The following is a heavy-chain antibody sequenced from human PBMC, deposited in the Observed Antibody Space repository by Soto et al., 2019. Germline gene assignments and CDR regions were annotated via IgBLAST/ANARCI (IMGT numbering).Heavy chain of an antibody. CDR2: IIPILGIA. J-gene: IGHJ6*02. CDR3: ARVSGYSGYDDTYYYYGMDV. D-gene: IGHD5-12*01. Sequence: SVKVSCKASGGTFSSYTISWVRQAPGQGLEWMGRIIPILGIANYAQKFQGRVTITADKSTSTAYMELSSLRSEDTAVYYCARVSGYSGYDDTYYYYGMDVWGQGTTVTVSS. CDR1: GGTFSSYT. V-gene: IGHV1-69*02.